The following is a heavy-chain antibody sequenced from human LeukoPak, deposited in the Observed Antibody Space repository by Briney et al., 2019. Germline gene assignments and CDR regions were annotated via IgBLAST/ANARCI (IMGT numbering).Heavy chain of an antibody. CDR1: GLTFTTSA. D-gene: IGHD1-1*01. Sequence: GGSLRLSCAASGLTFTTSAMNWVRQAPGKGLEWVSGISGSGTSTYYADSVKGRFTISRDNSKNTLYLQMNSLRAEDTAVYYCAKPSWNPESDWIDPWGQGTLVIVSS. J-gene: IGHJ5*02. V-gene: IGHV3-23*01. CDR3: AKPSWNPESDWIDP. CDR2: ISGSGTST.